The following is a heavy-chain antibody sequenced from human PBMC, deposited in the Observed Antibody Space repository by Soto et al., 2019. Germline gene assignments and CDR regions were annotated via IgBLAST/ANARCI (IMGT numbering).Heavy chain of an antibody. CDR3: ARGEIAARRGLNAFDI. D-gene: IGHD6-6*01. V-gene: IGHV6-1*01. CDR1: GDSVSSNSAA. Sequence: PSQTLSLTCAISGDSVSSNSAAWNWIRQSPSRGLEWLGRTYYRSKWYNDYAVSVKSRITINPDTSKNQFSLQLNSVTPEDTAVYYCARGEIAARRGLNAFDIWGQGTMVTVS. J-gene: IGHJ3*02. CDR2: TYYRSKWYN.